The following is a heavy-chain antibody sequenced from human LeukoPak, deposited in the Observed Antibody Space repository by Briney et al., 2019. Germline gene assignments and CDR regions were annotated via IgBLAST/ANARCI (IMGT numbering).Heavy chain of an antibody. CDR1: GESFSGYY. V-gene: IGHV4-34*01. J-gene: IGHJ5*02. CDR2: INHSGST. D-gene: IGHD3-10*01. Sequence: SETLSLTCAVYGESFSGYYWSWIRQPPGKGLEWIGEINHSGSTNYNPSLKSRVTISVDTSKNQFSLKLSSVTAADTAVYYCARSGNYYGSGSSNWFDPWGQGTLVTVSS. CDR3: ARSGNYYGSGSSNWFDP.